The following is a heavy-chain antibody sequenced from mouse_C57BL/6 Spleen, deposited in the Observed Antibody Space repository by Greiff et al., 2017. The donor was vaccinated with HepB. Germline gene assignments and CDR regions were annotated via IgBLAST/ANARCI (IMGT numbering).Heavy chain of an antibody. V-gene: IGHV1-82*01. CDR2: IYPGDGDT. D-gene: IGHD2-4*01. J-gene: IGHJ3*01. Sequence: VQGVESGPELVKPGASVKISCKASGYAFSSSWMNWVKQRPGKGLEWIGRIYPGDGDTNYNGKFKGKATLTADKSSSTAYMQLSSLTSEDSAVYFCARRGYDYDWFAYWGQGTLVTVSA. CDR1: GYAFSSSW. CDR3: ARRGYDYDWFAY.